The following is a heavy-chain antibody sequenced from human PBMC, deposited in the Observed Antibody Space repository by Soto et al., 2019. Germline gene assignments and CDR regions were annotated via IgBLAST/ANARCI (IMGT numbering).Heavy chain of an antibody. J-gene: IGHJ4*02. D-gene: IGHD2-15*01. Sequence: ASVKVSCKASGYTFTSYYMHWVRQAPGQGLEWTGIINPSGGSTSYAQKFQGRVTMTRDTSTSTVYMELSSLRSEDTAVYYCARDPYGGTGFDYWGQGTLVTVSS. V-gene: IGHV1-46*01. CDR1: GYTFTSYY. CDR2: INPSGGST. CDR3: ARDPYGGTGFDY.